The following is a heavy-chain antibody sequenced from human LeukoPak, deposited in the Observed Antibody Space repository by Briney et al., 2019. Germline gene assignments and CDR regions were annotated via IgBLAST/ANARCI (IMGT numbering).Heavy chain of an antibody. D-gene: IGHD5-24*01. CDR1: GFTFSSYA. Sequence: PGGSLRLSCAASGFTFSSYAMHWVRQAPGKGLEWVAVISYDGSNKYYADSVKGRFTISRDNSKNTLYLQMNSLRAGDTAVYYCARDDVEMATTTYYYYYGMDVWGQGTTVTVSS. CDR3: ARDDVEMATTTYYYYYGMDV. V-gene: IGHV3-30*04. J-gene: IGHJ6*02. CDR2: ISYDGSNK.